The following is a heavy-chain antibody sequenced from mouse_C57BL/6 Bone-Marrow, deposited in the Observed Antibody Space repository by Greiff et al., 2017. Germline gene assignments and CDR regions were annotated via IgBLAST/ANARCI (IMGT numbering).Heavy chain of an antibody. CDR3: AKALYDYDGWYFDV. CDR2: IYPGSGNT. D-gene: IGHD2-4*01. J-gene: IGHJ1*03. V-gene: IGHV1-76*01. CDR1: GYTFTDYY. Sequence: VQLQQSGAELVRPGASVKLSCKASGYTFTDYYINWVKQRPGQGLEWIARIYPGSGNTYYNEKFKGKATLTAEKSSSTAYMQLSSLTSEDSAVYFCAKALYDYDGWYFDVWGTGTTVTVSS.